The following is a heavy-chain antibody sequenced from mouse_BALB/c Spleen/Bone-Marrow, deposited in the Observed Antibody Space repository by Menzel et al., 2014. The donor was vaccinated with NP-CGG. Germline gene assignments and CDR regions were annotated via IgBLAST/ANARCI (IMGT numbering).Heavy chain of an antibody. Sequence: EVHLVESGGGLVKPGGSLKLSCAASGFTFSDYYMYWVRQTPGKRLEWVATISDGGSYTYYPDSVKGRFTISRDNAKNNLYLQMSSLKSKDTDMYYCASGSSFFDNWGQGTSLTVSS. CDR3: ASGSSFFDN. CDR1: GFTFSDYY. J-gene: IGHJ2*02. V-gene: IGHV5-4*02. D-gene: IGHD1-1*01. CDR2: ISDGGSYT.